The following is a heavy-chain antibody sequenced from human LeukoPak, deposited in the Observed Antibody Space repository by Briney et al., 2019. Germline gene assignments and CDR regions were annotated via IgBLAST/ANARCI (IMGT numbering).Heavy chain of an antibody. CDR1: GYTFTDYA. Sequence: GASVKVSCTASGYTFTDYAMHWVRQAPGQRFEWMAWINAGNGNTRFSQNFQGRVTLVRDISANTVYMELRGLRSEDTAVYFCTRAGRFDSSMNYWGQGTVVTVS. V-gene: IGHV1-3*01. CDR2: INAGNGNT. CDR3: TRAGRFDSSMNY. J-gene: IGHJ4*02. D-gene: IGHD3-22*01.